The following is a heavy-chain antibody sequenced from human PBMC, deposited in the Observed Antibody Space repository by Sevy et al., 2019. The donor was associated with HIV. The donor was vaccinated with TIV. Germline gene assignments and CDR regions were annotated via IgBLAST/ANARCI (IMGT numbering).Heavy chain of an antibody. CDR2: ISYDGTKK. D-gene: IGHD2-21*02. CDR1: GFSFSTYG. J-gene: IGHJ4*02. V-gene: IGHV3-30*18. CDR3: AKDWGGVSDWYLYFDH. Sequence: GGSLRLSCSASGFSFSTYGMHWVRQAPGKGLEWAAAISYDGTKKYYGDSVKGRFTISRDNSKNTLYLEINGLRPEDTATYYCAKDWGGVSDWYLYFDHWGQGAPVTVSS.